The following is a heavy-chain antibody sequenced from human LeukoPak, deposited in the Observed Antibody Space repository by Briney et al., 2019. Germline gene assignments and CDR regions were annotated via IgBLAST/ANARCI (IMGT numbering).Heavy chain of an antibody. V-gene: IGHV4-59*08. Sequence: SETLSLTCTVSGGSISSYYWSWIRQPPGKGLEWIAYIYYSGSTNYNPSLKSRFTISVDMSKNQFSLKLSSVTAADTAVYYCARLDCGGGCYSEKYFQYWGQGTLVTVSS. CDR1: GGSISSYY. D-gene: IGHD2-21*02. CDR2: IYYSGST. J-gene: IGHJ1*01. CDR3: ARLDCGGGCYSEKYFQY.